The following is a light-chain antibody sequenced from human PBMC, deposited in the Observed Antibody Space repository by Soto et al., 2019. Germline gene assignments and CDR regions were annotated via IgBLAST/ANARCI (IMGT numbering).Light chain of an antibody. V-gene: IGLV7-43*01. CDR1: TGAVTSGCY. CDR3: LLYDGGAVV. J-gene: IGLJ2*01. CDR2: STN. Sequence: QAVVTQEPSLTVSPGGTVTLTCASSTGAVTSGCYPNCFQQKPGQAPRTLISSTNKKHSWTPARFSGSLLGGTAALTLSGVPPEDAAQYFCLLYDGGAVVFGGGTKVTVL.